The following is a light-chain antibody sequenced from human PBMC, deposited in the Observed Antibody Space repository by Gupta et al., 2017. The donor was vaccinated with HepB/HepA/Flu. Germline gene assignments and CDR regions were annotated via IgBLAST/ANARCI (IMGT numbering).Light chain of an antibody. CDR1: QSVSST. CDR2: GAC. CDR3: QQQNNWTPSWT. V-gene: IGKV3-15*01. Sequence: EIVMTQSLPTLSVSPEERATPSSRASQSVSSTLAWDQHKPGQAPRLLIYGACTRATAIPARFSGSGSGTEFNFTISSLQSEDLAVYYCQQQNNWTPSWTFGQGTKVEIK. J-gene: IGKJ1*01.